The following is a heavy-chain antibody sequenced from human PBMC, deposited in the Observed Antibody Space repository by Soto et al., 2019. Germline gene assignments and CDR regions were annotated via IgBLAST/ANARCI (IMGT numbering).Heavy chain of an antibody. CDR1: GYTFTSYA. V-gene: IGHV1-18*01. Sequence: ASVKVSCKASGYTFTSYAMHWVRQAPGQGLEWMGWISAYNGNTNYAQKLQGRVTMTTDTSTSTAYMELRSLRSDDTAVYYCARGGRGYSYGRPDYWGQGTLVTVSS. J-gene: IGHJ4*02. CDR3: ARGGRGYSYGRPDY. CDR2: ISAYNGNT. D-gene: IGHD5-18*01.